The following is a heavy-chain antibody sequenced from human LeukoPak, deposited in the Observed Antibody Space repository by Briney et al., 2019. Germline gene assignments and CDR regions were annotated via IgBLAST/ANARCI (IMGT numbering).Heavy chain of an antibody. V-gene: IGHV3-30*02. J-gene: IGHJ4*02. D-gene: IGHD2-21*02. CDR2: IRYDGSNE. CDR1: GFTFSSYG. CDR3: ARDSGGGIVVVTAVFDY. Sequence: GGSLRLSCAASGFTFSSYGMHWVRQAPGKGLEWVAFIRYDGSNEYYADSVKGRFTISRDNSKNTLYLQMNSLRAEDTAVYYCARDSGGGIVVVTAVFDYWGQGTLVTVSS.